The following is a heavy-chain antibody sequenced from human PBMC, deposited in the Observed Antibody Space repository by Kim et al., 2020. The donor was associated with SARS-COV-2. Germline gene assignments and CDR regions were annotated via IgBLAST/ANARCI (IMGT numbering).Heavy chain of an antibody. D-gene: IGHD1-26*01. J-gene: IGHJ4*02. Sequence: GGSLRLSCAASGFRFSNSWMHWVRLAPGEGLVWVSRVSPYETRTDYADSVKGRFTISRDDARSTLYLQMTSLRVEDTGVYFCSRELAGAADYWGQGTLVTVSS. CDR3: SRELAGAADY. V-gene: IGHV3-74*01. CDR2: VSPYETRT. CDR1: GFRFSNSW.